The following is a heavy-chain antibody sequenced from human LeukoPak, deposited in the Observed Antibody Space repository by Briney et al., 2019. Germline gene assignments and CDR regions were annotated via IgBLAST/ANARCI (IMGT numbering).Heavy chain of an antibody. CDR2: IYYSEST. CDR3: ARRTVFDV. J-gene: IGHJ3*01. V-gene: IGHV4-59*01. CDR1: GGSISSYY. D-gene: IGHD3/OR15-3a*01. Sequence: SETPSLTCTVSGGSISSYYWSWIRQPPGKGLEWIGYIYYSESTNYNPSLKSRVTISVDTSKNQFSLKLSSVTAADTAVYFCARRTVFDVWGQGTMVTVSS.